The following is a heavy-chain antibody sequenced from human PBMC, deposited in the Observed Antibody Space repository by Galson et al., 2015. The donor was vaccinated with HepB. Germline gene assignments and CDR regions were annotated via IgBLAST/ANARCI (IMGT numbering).Heavy chain of an antibody. CDR2: ISSSSSYI. CDR1: GFTFSSYS. Sequence: SLRLSCAASGFTFSSYSMNWVRQAPGKGLEWVSSISSSSSYIYYADSVKGRFTISRDNAKNSLYLQMNSLRAEDTAVYYCARGKGPDGYSYGPPYYYYGMDVWGQGTTVTVSS. CDR3: ARGKGPDGYSYGPPYYYYGMDV. D-gene: IGHD5-18*01. J-gene: IGHJ6*02. V-gene: IGHV3-21*01.